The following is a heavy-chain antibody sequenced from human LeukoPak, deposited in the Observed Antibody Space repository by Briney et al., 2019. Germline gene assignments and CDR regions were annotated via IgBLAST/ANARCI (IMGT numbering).Heavy chain of an antibody. CDR3: ARDDPAAAGYFDY. D-gene: IGHD6-13*01. Sequence: ATVKVSCKASGYSLTGYYIHWVRQAPGQGLEWMGWINPNSGGTNYAQKFQGRVTMTRDTSISTAYMELSRLRSDDTAVYYCARDDPAAAGYFDYWGQGTLVTVSS. V-gene: IGHV1-2*02. CDR2: INPNSGGT. J-gene: IGHJ4*02. CDR1: GYSLTGYY.